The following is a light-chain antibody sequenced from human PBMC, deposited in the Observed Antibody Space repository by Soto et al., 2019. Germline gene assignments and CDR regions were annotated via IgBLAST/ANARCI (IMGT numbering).Light chain of an antibody. CDR1: SSDVGGYTY. CDR2: DVS. CDR3: SSYASSGTRV. V-gene: IGLV2-14*01. J-gene: IGLJ3*02. Sequence: QSALTQPASVSGSPGQSITISCTGTSSDVGGYTYVSWYQQHPGKAPKLMIYDVSNRPSGVSNRLSGSKSGNTASLTISGLQAEDEADYYCSSYASSGTRVFGGGTQLTVL.